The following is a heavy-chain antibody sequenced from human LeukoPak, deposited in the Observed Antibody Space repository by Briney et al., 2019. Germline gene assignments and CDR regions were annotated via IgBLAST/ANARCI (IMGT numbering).Heavy chain of an antibody. CDR2: IPYDGTNK. V-gene: IGHV3-30*02. D-gene: IGHD3-16*01. CDR1: GFTFRSDA. J-gene: IGHJ4*02. CDR3: AKDWGERWTIDY. Sequence: GGSLRLSCAASGFTFRSDAMHWVRQAPGKGLEWVSFIPYDGTNKYYIDSVRGRFTISRDNSKNTLYLQMSSLRAEDTAVYYCAKDWGERWTIDYWGQGTLVTVSS.